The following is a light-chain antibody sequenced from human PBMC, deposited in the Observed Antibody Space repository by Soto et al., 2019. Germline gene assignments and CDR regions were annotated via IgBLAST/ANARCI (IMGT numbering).Light chain of an antibody. CDR1: ASDVGRYNY. CDR3: SSYTANRPRVL. Sequence: QSALTQPASVSGSPGQSITMSCTGTASDVGRYNYVSWYQQHPGKAPKLMIYEVGNRPSGVSNRFSGSKSGNTASLTISGLQAEDEADYYCSSYTANRPRVLFGGGTKLTVL. V-gene: IGLV2-14*01. CDR2: EVG. J-gene: IGLJ2*01.